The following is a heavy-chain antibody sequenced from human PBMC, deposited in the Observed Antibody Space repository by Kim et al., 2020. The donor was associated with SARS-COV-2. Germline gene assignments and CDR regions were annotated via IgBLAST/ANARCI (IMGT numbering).Heavy chain of an antibody. V-gene: IGHV3-48*04. CDR1: GFTFSSYS. J-gene: IGHJ6*02. CDR2: ISSSSSTI. Sequence: GGSLRLSCAASGFTFSSYSMNWVRQAPGKGLEWVSYISSSSSTIYYADSVKGRFTISRDNAKNSLYLQMNSLRAEDTAVYYCARDRKGQQLVLGYYYGMDVWGQGTTVTVSS. CDR3: ARDRKGQQLVLGYYYGMDV. D-gene: IGHD6-13*01.